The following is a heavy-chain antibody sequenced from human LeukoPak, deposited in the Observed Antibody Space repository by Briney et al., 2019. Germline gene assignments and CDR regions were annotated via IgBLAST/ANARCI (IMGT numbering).Heavy chain of an antibody. CDR2: ISWNSGSI. CDR1: GFTFDDYA. Sequence: PGRSLRLSCAASGFTFDDYAMHWVRHAPGKGLEWVSGISWNSGSIGYADSVKGRFTISRDNAKNSLYLQMNSLRSEDTAVYYCATVRKWLDSSLDYWGQGTLVTVSS. D-gene: IGHD6-19*01. CDR3: ATVRKWLDSSLDY. J-gene: IGHJ4*02. V-gene: IGHV3-9*01.